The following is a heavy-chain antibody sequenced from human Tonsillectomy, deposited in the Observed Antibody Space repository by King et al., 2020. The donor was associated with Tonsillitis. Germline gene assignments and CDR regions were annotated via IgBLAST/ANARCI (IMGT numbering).Heavy chain of an antibody. CDR2: INKSGGDT. J-gene: IGHJ5*02. Sequence: VQLVESGGGLVQPGGSLRLSCAASGFTFSSFAMSWVRQAPGKGLEWVSGINKSGGDTYYADSVKGRFTISRDNSKNTLYLQMSSLRAEDTAVYYCAKVRLPLYIAAAPAGWFDPGGQGTLVTVSS. CDR3: AKVRLPLYIAAAPAGWFDP. D-gene: IGHD6-13*01. CDR1: GFTFSSFA. V-gene: IGHV3-23*04.